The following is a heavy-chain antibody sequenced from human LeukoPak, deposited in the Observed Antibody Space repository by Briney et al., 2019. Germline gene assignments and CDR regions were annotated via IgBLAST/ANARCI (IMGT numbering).Heavy chain of an antibody. CDR3: ARGRGWNDFGAFDI. CDR1: GGSFSGYY. CDR2: INHSGST. Sequence: SETLSLTCAVYGGSFSGYYWSWIRQPPGKGLEWIGEINHSGSTNYNPSLKSRVTISVDTSKNQFSLKLSSVTAADTAVYYCARGRGWNDFGAFDIWGQGTMVTVSS. J-gene: IGHJ3*02. D-gene: IGHD1-1*01. V-gene: IGHV4-34*01.